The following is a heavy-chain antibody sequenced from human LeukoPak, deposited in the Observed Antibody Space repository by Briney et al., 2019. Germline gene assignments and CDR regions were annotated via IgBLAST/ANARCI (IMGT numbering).Heavy chain of an antibody. J-gene: IGHJ4*02. CDR3: ARGRAVAGTYGYFDY. D-gene: IGHD6-19*01. V-gene: IGHV4-59*01. CDR1: GGSISSYY. CDR2: IYYSGST. Sequence: SETLSLTCTVSGGSISSYYWSWIRQPPGKGLKWIGYIYYSGSTNYNPSLKSRVTISVDTSKNQFSLKLSSVTAADTAVYYCARGRAVAGTYGYFDYWGQGTLVTVSS.